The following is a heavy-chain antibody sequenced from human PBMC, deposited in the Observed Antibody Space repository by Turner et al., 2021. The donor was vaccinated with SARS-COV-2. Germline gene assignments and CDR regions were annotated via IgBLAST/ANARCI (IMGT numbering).Heavy chain of an antibody. CDR1: GFTFRRYG. CDR3: AKGSYYDILTGYYGLDY. V-gene: IGHV3-30*18. Sequence: CAASGFTFRRYGMNWVRQAPGKGLEWVAVISYDGSNKYYADSVKGRFTISRDNSKNTLYLQMNSLRAEDTAVYYCAKGSYYDILTGYYGLDYWGQGTLVTVSS. D-gene: IGHD3-9*01. CDR2: ISYDGSNK. J-gene: IGHJ4*02.